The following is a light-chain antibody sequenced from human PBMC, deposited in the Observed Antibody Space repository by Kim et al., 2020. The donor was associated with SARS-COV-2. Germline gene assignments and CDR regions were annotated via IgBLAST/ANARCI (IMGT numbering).Light chain of an antibody. CDR1: ESVNVN. J-gene: IGKJ2*01. Sequence: EIVMTQSPATLSVSPGERATLSCRASESVNVNLAWYQQKPGQAPRLLIYGASTRATSIPARFSGSGSGTEFTLTISSLQSEDFAVYYCQQYKKWPPYTFGQGTKLEI. CDR3: QQYKKWPPYT. V-gene: IGKV3-15*01. CDR2: GAS.